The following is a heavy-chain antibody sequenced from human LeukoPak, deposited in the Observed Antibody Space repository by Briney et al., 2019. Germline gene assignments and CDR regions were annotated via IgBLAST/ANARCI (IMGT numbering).Heavy chain of an antibody. Sequence: SETLSLTCAVYGGSFSGYYWSWIRQPPGKGLEWIGEINHSGSTNYNPSLKSRVTISVDTSKNQFSLKLSSVTAADTAVYHCARVGAARPYSYMDVWGKGTTVTVSS. V-gene: IGHV4-34*01. CDR3: ARVGAARPYSYMDV. J-gene: IGHJ6*03. CDR2: INHSGST. CDR1: GGSFSGYY. D-gene: IGHD6-6*01.